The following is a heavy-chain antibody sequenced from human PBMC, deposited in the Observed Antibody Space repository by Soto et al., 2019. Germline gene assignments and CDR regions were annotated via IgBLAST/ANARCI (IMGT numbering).Heavy chain of an antibody. CDR3: ARGRSITIFGVVTGHNDAFDI. Sequence: ASVKVSCKASGYTFTSYSISWVRQAPGQGLEWMGWISAYNGNTNYAQKLQGRVTMTTDTSTSTAYMELRSLRSDDTAVYYCARGRSITIFGVVTGHNDAFDIWGQGTMVTVSS. J-gene: IGHJ3*02. D-gene: IGHD3-3*01. CDR2: ISAYNGNT. CDR1: GYTFTSYS. V-gene: IGHV1-18*04.